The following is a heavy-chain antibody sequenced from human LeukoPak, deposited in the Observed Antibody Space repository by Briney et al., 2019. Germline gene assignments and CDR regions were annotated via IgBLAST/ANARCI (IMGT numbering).Heavy chain of an antibody. Sequence: ASVKVSCKSSGYTFTAYYMHWVRQAPGQGLEWMGWINPNTGGTISAQKFQGRVTMTRDTSISTAYMEVSRLRSDDTAAYYCARDQRYIAVAGYDAFDIWGQGTMVTVSS. CDR2: INPNTGGT. J-gene: IGHJ3*02. D-gene: IGHD6-19*01. V-gene: IGHV1-2*02. CDR1: GYTFTAYY. CDR3: ARDQRYIAVAGYDAFDI.